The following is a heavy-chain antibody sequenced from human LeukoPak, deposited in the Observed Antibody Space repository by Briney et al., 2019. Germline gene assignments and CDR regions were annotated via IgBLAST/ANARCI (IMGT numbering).Heavy chain of an antibody. CDR2: LIGSSGST. CDR3: AKGAYDYIEIGYFDS. J-gene: IGHJ4*02. CDR1: GFTFSSYA. D-gene: IGHD5-12*01. Sequence: GGSLRLSCAASGFTFSSYAMTWVRQAPGKGLEWVSVLIGSSGSTDYADSVKGRFTISSDDSKNTLFLQMHSLRAEDTAIYYCAKGAYDYIEIGYFDSWGQGTLVTVSS. V-gene: IGHV3-23*01.